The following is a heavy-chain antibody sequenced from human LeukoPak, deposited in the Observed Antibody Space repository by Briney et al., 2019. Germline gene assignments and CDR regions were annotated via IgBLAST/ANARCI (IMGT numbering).Heavy chain of an antibody. CDR1: GCTFTGYY. D-gene: IGHD2-2*01. CDR2: INPNSGGT. Sequence: ASVKVSCKASGCTFTGYYMHWVRQAPGQGLEWMGWINPNSGGTNYAQKFQGRVTMTRDTSISTAYMELSRLRSDDTAVYYCARGPLIVVVPAAPDDAFDIWGQGTMVTVSS. V-gene: IGHV1-2*02. J-gene: IGHJ3*02. CDR3: ARGPLIVVVPAAPDDAFDI.